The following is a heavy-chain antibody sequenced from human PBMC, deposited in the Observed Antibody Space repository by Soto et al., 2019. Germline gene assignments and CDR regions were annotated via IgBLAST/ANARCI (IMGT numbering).Heavy chain of an antibody. V-gene: IGHV3-23*05. Sequence: EVQLLDSGGGLVQPGGSMTLSCAASGLNFRDYTMSWVRQAPGKVLECISVILSNFNTYYTDSVRGRFTISRDTSKNTPYLEMNSLRAEDTAIYYCARRVNGYFDYWGQGALVTVSS. CDR2: ILSNFNT. J-gene: IGHJ4*02. D-gene: IGHD2-8*01. CDR3: ARRVNGYFDY. CDR1: GLNFRDYT.